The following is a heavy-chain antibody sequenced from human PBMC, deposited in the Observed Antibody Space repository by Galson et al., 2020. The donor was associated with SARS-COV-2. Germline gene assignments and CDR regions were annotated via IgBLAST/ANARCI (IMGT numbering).Heavy chain of an antibody. V-gene: IGHV1-18*01. J-gene: IGHJ5*02. CDR3: ARKRGAGWFGEFNWFDP. CDR1: GYTFTSYG. Sequence: ASVKVSCKASGYTFTSYGISWVRQAPGHGLEWMGWISAYNGNTNYAQKLQGRVTMTTDTSTSTAYMELRSLRSDDTAVYYCARKRGAGWFGEFNWFDPWGQGTLVTVSS. D-gene: IGHD3-10*01. CDR2: ISAYNGNT.